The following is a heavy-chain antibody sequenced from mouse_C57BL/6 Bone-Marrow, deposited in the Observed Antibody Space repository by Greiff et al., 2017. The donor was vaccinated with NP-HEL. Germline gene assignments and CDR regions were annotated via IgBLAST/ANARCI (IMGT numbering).Heavy chain of an antibody. D-gene: IGHD1-1*01. CDR1: GYTFTDYE. CDR3: TRCDYGSGPWYFDV. J-gene: IGHJ1*03. V-gene: IGHV1-15*01. CDR2: IDPETGGT. Sequence: QVQLQQSGAELVRPGASVTLSCKASGYTFTDYEMHWVKQTPVHGLEWIGAIDPETGGTAYNQKFQGKAILTVDKSSSTASMELRSLTSEDSAVYYCTRCDYGSGPWYFDVCGTGPTVTLSS.